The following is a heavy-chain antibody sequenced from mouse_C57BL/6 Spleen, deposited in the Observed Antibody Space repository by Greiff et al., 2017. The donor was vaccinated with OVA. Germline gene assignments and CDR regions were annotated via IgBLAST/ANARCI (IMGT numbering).Heavy chain of an antibody. V-gene: IGHV1-50*01. CDR1: GYTFTSYW. D-gene: IGHD3-2*02. J-gene: IGHJ4*01. CDR3: ARRQLREGYAMDY. Sequence: VQLKQPGAELVKPGASVKLSCKASGYTFTSYWMQWVKQRPGQGLEWIGEIDPSDSYTNYNQKFKGKATLTVDTSSSTAYMQLSSLTSEDSAVYYCARRQLREGYAMDYWGQGTSVTVSS. CDR2: IDPSDSYT.